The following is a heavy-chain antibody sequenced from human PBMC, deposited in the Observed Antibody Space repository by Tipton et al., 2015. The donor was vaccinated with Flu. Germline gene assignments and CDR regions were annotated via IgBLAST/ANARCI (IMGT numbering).Heavy chain of an antibody. Sequence: SLRLSCAASGFTFSSYAMSWVRQAPGKGLEWVSAISGSGGSTYYADSVKGRFTISRDNSKNTLYLQMNSLRAEDTAVYYCAKDRGPVVVVAAYDAFDIWGQGTMVPVSS. CDR2: ISGSGGST. CDR3: AKDRGPVVVVAAYDAFDI. J-gene: IGHJ3*02. CDR1: GFTFSSYA. V-gene: IGHV3-23*01. D-gene: IGHD2-15*01.